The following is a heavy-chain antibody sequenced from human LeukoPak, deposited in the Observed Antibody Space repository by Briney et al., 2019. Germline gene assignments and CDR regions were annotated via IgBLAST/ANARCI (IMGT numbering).Heavy chain of an antibody. CDR2: IYYSGST. Sequence: SETLSLTCTVSGGSISSSSYYWGWIRQPPGKGLEWIGSIYYSGSTYYNPSLKSRVTISVDTSRNQFSLKLSSVTAADTAVYYYAREGGYNWNFDYWGQGTLVTVSS. J-gene: IGHJ4*02. CDR1: GGSISSSSYY. V-gene: IGHV4-39*07. D-gene: IGHD1-1*01. CDR3: AREGGYNWNFDY.